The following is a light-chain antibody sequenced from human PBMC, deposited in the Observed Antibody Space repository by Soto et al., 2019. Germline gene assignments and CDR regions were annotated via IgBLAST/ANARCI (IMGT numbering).Light chain of an antibody. CDR3: QQSYSTPRT. V-gene: IGKV1-39*01. CDR2: ATS. CDR1: QGIRND. Sequence: IQMTQSPSSLSASVGDRVTITCRSSQGIRNDLGLYQQKPGEAPKLLIYATSTLHSGVPSRFSGSASGTDFTLTISSLQPEDFATYYCQQSYSTPRTFGQGTMVDI. J-gene: IGKJ1*01.